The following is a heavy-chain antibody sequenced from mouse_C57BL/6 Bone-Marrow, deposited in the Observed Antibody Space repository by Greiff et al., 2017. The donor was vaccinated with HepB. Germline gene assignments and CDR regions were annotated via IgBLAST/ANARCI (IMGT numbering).Heavy chain of an antibody. CDR3: TTSTCLFDY. CDR2: IDPENGDT. D-gene: IGHD4-1*02. J-gene: IGHJ2*01. Sequence: VQLQQSGAELVRPGASVKLSCTASGFNIKDDYMHWVKQRPEQGLEWIGWIDPENGDTEYASKFQGKATITADTSSNTAYLQLSSLTSEDTAVYYCTTSTCLFDYWGQGTTLTVSS. CDR1: GFNIKDDY. V-gene: IGHV14-4*01.